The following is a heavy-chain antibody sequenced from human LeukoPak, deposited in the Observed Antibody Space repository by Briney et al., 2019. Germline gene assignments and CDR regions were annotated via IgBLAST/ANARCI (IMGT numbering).Heavy chain of an antibody. Sequence: PGGSLRLSCAASGFTFSSYGMHWVRQAPGKGLEWVAVISYDGSNKYYADSVKGRFTISRDNSKNTLYLQMNSLRAEDTAVYYCAKVLVAATLCYYYGMDAWGQGTTVTVSS. CDR3: AKVLVAATLCYYYGMDA. J-gene: IGHJ6*02. V-gene: IGHV3-30*18. D-gene: IGHD2-15*01. CDR1: GFTFSSYG. CDR2: ISYDGSNK.